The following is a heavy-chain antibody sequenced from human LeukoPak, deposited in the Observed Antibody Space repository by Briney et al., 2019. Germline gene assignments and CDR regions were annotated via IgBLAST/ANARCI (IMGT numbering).Heavy chain of an antibody. CDR2: ISGSGGST. Sequence: PGGSLRLSCAASGFTFSSYAMSWGRRAPGKGVEWVSAISGSGGSTYYADSVKGRFTISRDNSKNALYLQMNCLRAEDTAVYYCAKDGDRAWYYDFWSGLFGLLFDYWGQGTLVTVSS. V-gene: IGHV3-23*01. CDR1: GFTFSSYA. D-gene: IGHD3-3*01. J-gene: IGHJ4*02. CDR3: AKDGDRAWYYDFWSGLFGLLFDY.